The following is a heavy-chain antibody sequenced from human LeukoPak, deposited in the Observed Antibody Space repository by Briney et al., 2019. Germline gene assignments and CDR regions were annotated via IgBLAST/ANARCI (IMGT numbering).Heavy chain of an antibody. D-gene: IGHD4-23*01. J-gene: IGHJ4*02. CDR1: ALTVSIYA. Sequence: GGSLRLSCAAAALTVSIYATSWVRHAPRKGLGWVSVISGSGDATYYADSVKGRFSISRDNSKNTVSLQMNSLRVEDTAVYYCVKDWSTVVSPGHYWGQGTLVSVSS. V-gene: IGHV3-23*01. CDR3: VKDWSTVVSPGHY. CDR2: ISGSGDAT.